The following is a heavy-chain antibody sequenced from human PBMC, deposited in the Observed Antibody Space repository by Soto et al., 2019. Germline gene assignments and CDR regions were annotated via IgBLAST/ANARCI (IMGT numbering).Heavy chain of an antibody. Sequence: PSETLSLTCAVSGYSISSSNWWGWIRQPPGKGLEWIGYIYYSGSTYYNPSLKSRVTMSVDTSKNQFSLKLSSVTAVDTAVYYCARMNYYVFSCYPFDYWGQGMIVTVS. V-gene: IGHV4-28*01. D-gene: IGHD3-22*01. CDR3: ARMNYYVFSCYPFDY. CDR2: IYYSGST. J-gene: IGHJ4*02. CDR1: GYSISSSNW.